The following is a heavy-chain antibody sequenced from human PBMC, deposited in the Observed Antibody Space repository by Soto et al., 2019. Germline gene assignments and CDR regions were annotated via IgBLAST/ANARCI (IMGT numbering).Heavy chain of an antibody. CDR1: GFTFSSYS. CDR3: ARDHWTESFDWLPLRLFQH. D-gene: IGHD3-9*01. V-gene: IGHV3-21*01. Sequence: PGGSLRLSCAASGFTFSSYSMNWVRQAPGKGLEWVSSISSSSSYIYYADSVKGRFTISRDNAKNSLYLQMNSLRAEDTAVYYCARDHWTESFDWLPLRLFQHWGQGT. CDR2: ISSSSSYI. J-gene: IGHJ1*01.